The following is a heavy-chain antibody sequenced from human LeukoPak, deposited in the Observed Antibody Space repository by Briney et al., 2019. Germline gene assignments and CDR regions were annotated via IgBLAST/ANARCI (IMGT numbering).Heavy chain of an antibody. CDR2: INHSGST. V-gene: IGHV4-34*01. Sequence: SETLSLTCAVYGGSFSGYYWSWIRQPPGKGLEWIGEINHSGSTNYNPSLKSRVTISVDTSKNQFSLKLSSVTAADTAVYYCARRVGVLYYYYMDVWGKGTTVTISS. J-gene: IGHJ6*03. D-gene: IGHD3-3*01. CDR3: ARRVGVLYYYYMDV. CDR1: GGSFSGYY.